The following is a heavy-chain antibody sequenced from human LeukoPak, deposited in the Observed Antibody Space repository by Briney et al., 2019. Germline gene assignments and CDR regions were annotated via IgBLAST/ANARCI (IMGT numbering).Heavy chain of an antibody. CDR2: TYHRSKWYS. Sequence: PSQTLSLTCAISGDSVSSNSAAWNWIRQSPSRGLEWLGRTYHRSKWYSESALSLKGRITVNPDTSKNQFSLQLNSVVPEDTAVYYCARTTGHFDYWGQGTLVTVSS. CDR1: GDSVSSNSAA. V-gene: IGHV6-1*01. CDR3: ARTTGHFDY. D-gene: IGHD2-8*02. J-gene: IGHJ4*02.